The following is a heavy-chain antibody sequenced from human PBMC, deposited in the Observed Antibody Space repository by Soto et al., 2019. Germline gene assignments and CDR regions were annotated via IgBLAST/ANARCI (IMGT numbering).Heavy chain of an antibody. CDR3: ARSSFYSSGWYLEY. CDR1: GFTFSSYS. Sequence: EVQLVESGRGLVQPGGSLRLSCVASGFTFSSYSMNWVRQAPGKGLEWVSYTSSSSATIYYADSVKGRFTISRDNAKNSLYLQMNSLRDEDTAVYYCARSSFYSSGWYLEYWGQGTLVTVSS. J-gene: IGHJ4*02. V-gene: IGHV3-48*02. CDR2: TSSSSATI. D-gene: IGHD6-19*01.